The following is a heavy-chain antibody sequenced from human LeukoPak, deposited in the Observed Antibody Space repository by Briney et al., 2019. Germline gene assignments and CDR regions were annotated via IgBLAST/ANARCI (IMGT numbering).Heavy chain of an antibody. D-gene: IGHD6-19*01. J-gene: IGHJ4*02. CDR3: ARDPSLYSSGWSYYLDY. CDR1: GFTFSSYG. CDR2: IWYDGSNK. Sequence: GRSLRLSCAASGFTFSSYGMHWVRQAPGKGLEWVAVIWYDGSNKYYADSVKGRFTISRDNSKNTLYLQMNSLRAEDTAVYYCARDPSLYSSGWSYYLDYWGQGTLVTVSS. V-gene: IGHV3-33*01.